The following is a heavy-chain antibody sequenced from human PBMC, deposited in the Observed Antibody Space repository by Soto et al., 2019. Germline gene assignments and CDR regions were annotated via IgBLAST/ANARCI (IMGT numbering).Heavy chain of an antibody. J-gene: IGHJ4*02. CDR1: GFDFTTTW. Sequence: GGSLRLSCAASGFDFTTTWMNWVRLAPGKGLEWVSAISGSGVSTYYADSVKGRFTISRDNSKNTLYLQMNSLRAEDTAVYYCAKSPGMYYYDSSGYYHYDYWGQGTLVTVSS. V-gene: IGHV3-23*01. CDR2: ISGSGVST. CDR3: AKSPGMYYYDSSGYYHYDY. D-gene: IGHD3-22*01.